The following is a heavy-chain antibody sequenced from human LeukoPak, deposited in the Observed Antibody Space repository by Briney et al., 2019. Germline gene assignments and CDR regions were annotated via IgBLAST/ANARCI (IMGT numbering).Heavy chain of an antibody. Sequence: PGGSLRLSCAASGFTFSSYDINWVRQAPGKGLEWIAYISSSSSTIYYADSVKGRFTISRDNAKNSLYLQMSSLRAEDTAVYYCARDLNYYDSSGWRPGHYYYYMDVWGKGTTVTASS. CDR2: ISSSSSTI. D-gene: IGHD3-22*01. CDR1: GFTFSSYD. CDR3: ARDLNYYDSSGWRPGHYYYYMDV. V-gene: IGHV3-48*01. J-gene: IGHJ6*03.